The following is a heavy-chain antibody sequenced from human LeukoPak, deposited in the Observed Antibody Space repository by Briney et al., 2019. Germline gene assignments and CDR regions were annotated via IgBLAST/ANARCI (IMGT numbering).Heavy chain of an antibody. CDR3: ARRNMVRGVIDWFDP. J-gene: IGHJ5*02. D-gene: IGHD3-10*01. CDR1: GGSISSYY. CDR2: IYYSGST. Sequence: KASETLSLTCTVSGGSISSYYWSWIRQPPGKGLEWIGYIYYSGSTNYNPSLKSRVTISVDTSKNQFSLKLSSVTAADTAVYYCARRNMVRGVIDWFDPWGQGTLVTVSS. V-gene: IGHV4-59*01.